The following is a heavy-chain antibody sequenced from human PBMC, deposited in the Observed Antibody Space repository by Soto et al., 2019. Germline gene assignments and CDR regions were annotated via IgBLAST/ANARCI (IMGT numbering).Heavy chain of an antibody. CDR2: IIPILGIA. CDR1: GGTFSSYT. J-gene: IGHJ6*02. CDR3: ARVWRPMDYYYGMDV. Sequence: QVQLVQSGAEVKKPGSSVKVSCKASGGTFSSYTISWVRQAPGQGLEWMGRIIPILGIANYAQKFQGRVTITTDKSTRTAYMELSSLRSEDTAVYYCARVWRPMDYYYGMDVWGQGTTVTVSS. D-gene: IGHD2-8*01. V-gene: IGHV1-69*02.